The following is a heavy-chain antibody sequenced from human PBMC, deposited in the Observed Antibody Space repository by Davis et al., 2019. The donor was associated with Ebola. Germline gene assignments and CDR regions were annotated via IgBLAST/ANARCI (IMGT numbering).Heavy chain of an antibody. Sequence: PGGSLRLSCAASGFTFSGSAMHWVRQASGKGLEWVGRIRSKANSYATAYAASVKGRFTISRDDSKNTAYLQMNSLRAEDTAVYYCARAYSSGWPSVDYWGQGTLVTVSS. J-gene: IGHJ4*02. CDR2: IRSKANSYAT. CDR3: ARAYSSGWPSVDY. V-gene: IGHV3-73*01. CDR1: GFTFSGSA. D-gene: IGHD6-19*01.